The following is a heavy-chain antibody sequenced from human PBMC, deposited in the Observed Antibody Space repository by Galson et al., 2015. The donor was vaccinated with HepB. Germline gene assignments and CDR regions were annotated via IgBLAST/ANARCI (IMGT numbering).Heavy chain of an antibody. V-gene: IGHV3-53*01. J-gene: IGHJ4*02. CDR2: IYSGGST. Sequence: SLRLSCAASGFTVSSNYMSWVRQAPGKGLEWVSVIYSGGSTYYADSVKGRFTISRDNSKNTLYLQMNSLRAEDTAVYYCASSSYDFWSGYSYYFDYWGQGTLVTVSS. D-gene: IGHD3-3*01. CDR3: ASSSYDFWSGYSYYFDY. CDR1: GFTVSSNY.